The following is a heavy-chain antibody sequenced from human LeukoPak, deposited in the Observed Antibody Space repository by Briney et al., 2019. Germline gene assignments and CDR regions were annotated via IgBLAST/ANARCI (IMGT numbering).Heavy chain of an antibody. D-gene: IGHD1-14*01. J-gene: IGHJ3*01. CDR1: GGSISSSSYY. V-gene: IGHV4-39*07. CDR2: IYHSGST. CDR3: ARERQIAVVTGSTFDL. Sequence: SETLSLTCTVSGGSISSSSYYWGWIRQPPGKGLEWIGEIYHSGSTYSNPSLKSRVSISVDKSKNQFSLKLISVTAADTAVYYCARERQIAVVTGSTFDLWGPGALVIVSA.